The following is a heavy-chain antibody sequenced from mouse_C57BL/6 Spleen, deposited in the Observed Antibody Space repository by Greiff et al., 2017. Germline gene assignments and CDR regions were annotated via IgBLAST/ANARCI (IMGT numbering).Heavy chain of an antibody. Sequence: QVQLQQPGAELVRPGSSVKLSCKASGYTFTSYWMHWVKQRPIQGLEWIGNINPSDSDTHYNQKFKDKATLTVDKSSSTAYMQLSSLTSEDSAVYYCVSSNGEGAMDYWGQGTSVTVSS. CDR3: VSSNGEGAMDY. V-gene: IGHV1-52*01. D-gene: IGHD2-5*01. CDR1: GYTFTSYW. CDR2: INPSDSDT. J-gene: IGHJ4*01.